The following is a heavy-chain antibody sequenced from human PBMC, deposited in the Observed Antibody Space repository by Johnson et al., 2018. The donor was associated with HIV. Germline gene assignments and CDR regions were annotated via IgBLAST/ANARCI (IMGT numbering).Heavy chain of an antibody. CDR3: ARDPITPYERGPDAFDV. CDR2: FKSKTDGGTT. CDR1: GFTFTNAW. D-gene: IGHD2-21*01. Sequence: EVQLVESGGGLAKPGGSLRLSCAASGFTFTNAWMSWVRQAPGKGLEWVGRFKSKTDGGTTDYGAPVKGRFTISRDNAKNSLYLQMNSRRVEDTAVYYCARDPITPYERGPDAFDVWGQGTVVTVSS. J-gene: IGHJ3*01. V-gene: IGHV3-15*05.